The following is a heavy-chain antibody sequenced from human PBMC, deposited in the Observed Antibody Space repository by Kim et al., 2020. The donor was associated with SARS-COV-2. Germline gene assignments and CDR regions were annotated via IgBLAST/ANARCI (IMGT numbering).Heavy chain of an antibody. V-gene: IGHV3-48*02. CDR3: ARDSRTAYGMDV. J-gene: IGHJ6*02. Sequence: YVDSVESRFTISRDNAKNSLSLQMNSLRDEDSAVYYCARDSRTAYGMDVWGQGTTVTVSS.